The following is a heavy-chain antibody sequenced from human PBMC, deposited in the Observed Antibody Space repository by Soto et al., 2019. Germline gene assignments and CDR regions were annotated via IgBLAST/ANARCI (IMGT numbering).Heavy chain of an antibody. CDR1: GFTFRTYW. CDR3: ARGGGIGPVDS. D-gene: IGHD2-15*01. Sequence: EGHLVESGGALAQPGGSLRLSCAASGFTFRTYWMSWVRQAPGKGLEWVANINEDGSETYYVDSVKGRFTMSRDNAKNSLFLQMNSLRAEDTALYYCARGGGIGPVDSWGQGTLVTVSS. V-gene: IGHV3-7*05. J-gene: IGHJ4*02. CDR2: INEDGSET.